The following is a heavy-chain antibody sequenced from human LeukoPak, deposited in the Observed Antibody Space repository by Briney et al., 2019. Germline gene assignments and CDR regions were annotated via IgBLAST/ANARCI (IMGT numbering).Heavy chain of an antibody. CDR2: IYYSGST. D-gene: IGHD6-19*01. Sequence: SETLSLTCTVSGGSISSYYWSWIRRPPGKGLEWIGYIYYSGSTNYNPSLKSRVTISVDTSKNQFSLKLSSVTAADTAVYYCAREVLRSGWYGGAFDYWGQGTLVTVST. J-gene: IGHJ4*02. CDR3: AREVLRSGWYGGAFDY. V-gene: IGHV4-59*01. CDR1: GGSISSYY.